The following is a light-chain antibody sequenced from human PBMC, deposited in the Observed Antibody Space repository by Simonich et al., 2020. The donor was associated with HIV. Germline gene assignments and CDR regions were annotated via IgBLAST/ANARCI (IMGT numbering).Light chain of an antibody. V-gene: IGKV1-13*02. Sequence: AIQLTQSPSSLSASVGDRVTITCRASQGISSALAWYQQKPGNPPKLLIYVASSLQSGVPSRFSGSGSGTDFTLTISSLQPEDFAVYYCQQYGSSWTFGQGTKVEIK. CDR1: QGISSA. CDR2: VAS. CDR3: QQYGSSWT. J-gene: IGKJ1*01.